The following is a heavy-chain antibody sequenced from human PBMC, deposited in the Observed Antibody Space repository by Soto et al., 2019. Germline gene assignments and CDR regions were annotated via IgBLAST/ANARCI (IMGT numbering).Heavy chain of an antibody. Sequence: GSLSLSFAVSGFHFNNYAIFWVRQAPGKGLEWVSAISGSGGSTYYADSVKGRFTISRDNSKNTLYLQMNRLRAEDTAVYYCEKSRRGAVAIGWFDPWGQGTLVTVSS. CDR3: EKSRRGAVAIGWFDP. CDR1: GFHFNNYA. CDR2: ISGSGGST. J-gene: IGHJ5*02. D-gene: IGHD2-21*01. V-gene: IGHV3-23*01.